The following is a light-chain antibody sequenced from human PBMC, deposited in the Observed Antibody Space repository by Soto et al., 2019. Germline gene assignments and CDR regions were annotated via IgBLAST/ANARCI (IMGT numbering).Light chain of an antibody. J-gene: IGKJ1*01. CDR2: SAS. Sequence: DIQMTQSPSSPSASVGDRVTITCRASQSIFNYLNWYQQRPGRAPQLLIYSASSLQSGVPSRFSGSGYGTDFTLTISSLQPEDYAIYFFQQSHTSRAFGQGTKVDIK. V-gene: IGKV1-39*01. CDR1: QSIFNY. CDR3: QQSHTSRA.